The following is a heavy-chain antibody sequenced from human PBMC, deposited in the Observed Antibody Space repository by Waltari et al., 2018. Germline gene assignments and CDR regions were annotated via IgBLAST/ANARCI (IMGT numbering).Heavy chain of an antibody. CDR3: ARSGFGVVAYYFDY. D-gene: IGHD3-3*01. CDR2: ISSSSSTI. J-gene: IGHJ4*02. V-gene: IGHV3-48*04. CDR1: GFTFSSYS. Sequence: EVQLVESGGGLVQPGGSLRLSCAASGFTFSSYSMNWVRQAPGKGREWVSYISSSSSTIYYADSVKGRFTISRDNAKNSLYLQMNSLRAEDTAVYYCARSGFGVVAYYFDYWGQGTLVTVSS.